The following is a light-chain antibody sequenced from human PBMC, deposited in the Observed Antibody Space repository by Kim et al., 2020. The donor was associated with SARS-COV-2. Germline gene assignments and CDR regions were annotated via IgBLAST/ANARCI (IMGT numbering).Light chain of an antibody. CDR2: EVS. V-gene: IGLV2-8*01. CDR1: YSDIGRYDY. CDR3: SSYTDSNTLM. J-gene: IGLJ3*02. Sequence: QSALTQPPSAEGGKGQAVTLSCTGTYSDIGRYDYVSWYQNHPGRAPKLIIYEVSRRPSGVPDRFSGSKSGNTASLTVSGLRAEDEADYYCSSYTDSNTLMFGGGTQLTVL.